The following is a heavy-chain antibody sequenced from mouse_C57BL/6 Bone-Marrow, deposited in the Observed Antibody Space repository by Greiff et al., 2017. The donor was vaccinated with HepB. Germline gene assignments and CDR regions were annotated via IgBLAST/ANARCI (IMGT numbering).Heavy chain of an antibody. D-gene: IGHD1-1*01. V-gene: IGHV5-4*01. J-gene: IGHJ1*03. CDR1: GFTFSSYA. CDR3: AREAYYGSSHWYFDV. CDR2: ISDGGSYT. Sequence: EVKLQESGGGLVKPGGSLKLSCAASGFTFSSYAMSWVRQTPEKRLEWVATISDGGSYTYYPDNVKGRFTISRDNAKNNLYLQMSHLKSEDTAMYYCAREAYYGSSHWYFDVWGTGTTVTVSS.